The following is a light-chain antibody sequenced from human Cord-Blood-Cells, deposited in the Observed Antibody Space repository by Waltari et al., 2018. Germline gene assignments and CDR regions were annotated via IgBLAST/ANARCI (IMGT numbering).Light chain of an antibody. CDR3: CSYAGSYTFEV. V-gene: IGLV2-11*01. CDR2: DVS. Sequence: QSALTQPRPVSGSPGQSVTIPCTGTSSDVGGYNHVPWYQQHPGKAPKLMIYDVSKRPSGVPDRFSGSKSGNTASLTISGLQAEDEADYYCCSYAGSYTFEVFGGGTKLTVL. J-gene: IGLJ3*02. CDR1: SSDVGGYNH.